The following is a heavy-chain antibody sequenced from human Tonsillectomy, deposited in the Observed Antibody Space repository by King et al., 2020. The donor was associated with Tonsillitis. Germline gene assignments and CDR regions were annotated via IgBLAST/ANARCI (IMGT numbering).Heavy chain of an antibody. CDR2: IYPGDSDT. V-gene: IGHV5-51*01. CDR3: ARNDDNTGNEAFDY. J-gene: IGHJ4*02. CDR1: GYTFTNYW. Sequence: VQLVESGPEVKKPGESLKISCQASGYTFTNYWIGWVRQMPGKGLEWMGIIYPGDSDTRYTPAFQGQVTISADKSTKTAYLQWSSLKASDTAMYYCARNDDNTGNEAFDYWGQGTLVTVSS. D-gene: IGHD2-8*02.